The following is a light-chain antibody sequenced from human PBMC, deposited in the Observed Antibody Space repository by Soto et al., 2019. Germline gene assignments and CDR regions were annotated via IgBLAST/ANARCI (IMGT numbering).Light chain of an antibody. CDR1: SGHIDYA. CDR3: QAWGTGGV. Sequence: QLVLTQSPSASASPGASVKLTCTLSSGHIDYAIAWHQQQPEKGPRYLMKVTSDGSHTKGDGIPDRFSGSSSGADRYLTISRLRSDDEADYYCQAWGTGGVFGGGTQLTVL. J-gene: IGLJ3*02. V-gene: IGLV4-69*01. CDR2: VTSDGSH.